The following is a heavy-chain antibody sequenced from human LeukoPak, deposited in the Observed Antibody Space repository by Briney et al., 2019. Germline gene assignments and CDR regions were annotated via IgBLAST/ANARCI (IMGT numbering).Heavy chain of an antibody. Sequence: SETLSLTCAVSGGSMTSGGYSWSWIRQPPGEGLEFIGYIYHSGITYYMPSLKSRVIISVDRSKNQLFLKLSSVTAADTAVYYCAKMSSSSNWFDPWGQGTLVTVSS. J-gene: IGHJ5*02. V-gene: IGHV4-30-2*01. CDR2: IYHSGIT. CDR1: GGSMTSGGYS. D-gene: IGHD6-6*01. CDR3: AKMSSSSNWFDP.